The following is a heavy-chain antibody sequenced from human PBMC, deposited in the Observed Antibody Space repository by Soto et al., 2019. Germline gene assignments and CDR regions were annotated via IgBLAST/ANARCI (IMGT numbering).Heavy chain of an antibody. CDR2: IIPIFGTA. V-gene: IGHV1-69*13. J-gene: IGHJ6*02. Sequence: SVKVSCKASGGTFSSYAISWVRQAPGQGLEWMGGIIPIFGTANYAQKFQGRVTITADESTSTAYMELSSLRSEDTAVYYCARGTHYDFWSGFLGMDVWGQGTTVTVSS. CDR1: GGTFSSYA. D-gene: IGHD3-3*01. CDR3: ARGTHYDFWSGFLGMDV.